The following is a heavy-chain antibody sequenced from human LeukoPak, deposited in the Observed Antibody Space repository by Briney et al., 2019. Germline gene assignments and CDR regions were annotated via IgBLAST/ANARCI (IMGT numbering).Heavy chain of an antibody. Sequence: SETLSLTCTVSGGSISSYYWSWIRQPAGKGLEWIGRIYTSGSTNYNPSLKSRVTMPVDTSKNQFSLKLSSVTAADTAVYYCAREGRLEADPIHRYWFDPWGQGTLVTVSS. D-gene: IGHD2-21*01. J-gene: IGHJ5*02. CDR2: IYTSGST. CDR3: AREGRLEADPIHRYWFDP. CDR1: GGSISSYY. V-gene: IGHV4-4*07.